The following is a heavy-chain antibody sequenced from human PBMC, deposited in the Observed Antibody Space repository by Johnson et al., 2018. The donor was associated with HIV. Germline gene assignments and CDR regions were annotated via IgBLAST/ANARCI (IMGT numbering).Heavy chain of an antibody. J-gene: IGHJ3*02. CDR2: IWYDGNNK. CDR3: AKVGATVITPRGEAFDI. Sequence: QVLLVESGGGLVQPGRSLILSCAASGFTFSSYGMHWVRQAPGKGLEWVAVIWYDGNNKYYADSVKGRVTISRDNSKNTLYLQMNSLRAEDTAVYYCAKVGATVITPRGEAFDIWGQGTMVTVSS. D-gene: IGHD4-23*01. V-gene: IGHV3-30*18. CDR1: GFTFSSYG.